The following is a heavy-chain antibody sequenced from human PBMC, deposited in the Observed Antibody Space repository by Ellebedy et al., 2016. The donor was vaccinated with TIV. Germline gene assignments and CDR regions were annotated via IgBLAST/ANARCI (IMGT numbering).Heavy chain of an antibody. J-gene: IGHJ4*02. D-gene: IGHD4-17*01. CDR3: AREGGADDYGDYLGY. V-gene: IGHV3-53*01. CDR1: GFTVSSDY. CDR2: IYSDGST. Sequence: GESLKISXAASGFTVSSDYMNWVRQAPGKGPEWVSVIYSDGSTFYADSVRGRFTISRDNSKNTLYLQMNSLRAEDTAVYYCAREGGADDYGDYLGYWGQGTLVTVSS.